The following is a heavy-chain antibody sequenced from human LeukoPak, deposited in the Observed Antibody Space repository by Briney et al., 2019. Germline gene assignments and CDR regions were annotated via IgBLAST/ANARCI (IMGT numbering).Heavy chain of an antibody. J-gene: IGHJ4*02. CDR2: IIPILGIA. CDR3: APSPYYYDSSGYYAGGY. D-gene: IGHD3-22*01. CDR1: AGTFSSYA. V-gene: IGHV1-69*04. Sequence: GPSVKVSCKASAGTFSSYAISWVRQAPGQGLEWMGRIIPILGIANYAQKFQGRVTITADKSTSTAYMELSSLRSEDTAVYYCAPSPYYYDSSGYYAGGYWGQGTLVTVSS.